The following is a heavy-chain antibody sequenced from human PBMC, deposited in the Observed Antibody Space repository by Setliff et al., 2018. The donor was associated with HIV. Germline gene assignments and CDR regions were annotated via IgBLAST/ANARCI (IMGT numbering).Heavy chain of an antibody. D-gene: IGHD4-17*01. CDR2: IYHSGST. CDR3: AKKGNGDYHFDY. CDR1: GGSISSSNW. Sequence: PSETLSLTCAVSGGSISSSNWWSWIRQPPGKGLEWIGSIYHSGSTYYNPSLKSRVTISVDTTKSQISLKLISVTAVDTAVYYCAKKGNGDYHFDYWGQGTLVTVSS. V-gene: IGHV4-4*02. J-gene: IGHJ4*02.